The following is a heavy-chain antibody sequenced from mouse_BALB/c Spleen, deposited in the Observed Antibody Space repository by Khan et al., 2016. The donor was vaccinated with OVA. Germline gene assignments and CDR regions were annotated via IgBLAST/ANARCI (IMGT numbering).Heavy chain of an antibody. CDR3: ARTARIKY. D-gene: IGHD1-2*01. CDR1: GYSITSGYG. J-gene: IGHJ2*01. CDR2: ISYSGST. V-gene: IGHV3-2*02. Sequence: EVQLVESGPGLVKPSQSLSLTCTVTGYSITSGYGWNWIRQFPGNKLEWMGYISYSGSTNYNPSLKSRISITRDTSKNQFFLQLNSVNTKDTATYYCARTARIKYWGQGTTLTVSS.